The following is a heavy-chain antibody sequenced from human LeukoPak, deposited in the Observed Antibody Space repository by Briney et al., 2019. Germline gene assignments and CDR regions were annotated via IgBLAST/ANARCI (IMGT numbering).Heavy chain of an antibody. V-gene: IGHV3-48*04. CDR1: EFTFVRYA. J-gene: IGHJ6*03. D-gene: IGHD6-13*01. CDR2: ISSSSFKI. Sequence: GGSLRLSCAASEFTFVRYAMNWVRQAPGKGLEWVSYISSSSFKIGYADSVEGRFTISRDNSKNSLCLQMDSLRVEDTAVYYCVRDPSYGSSWYYYMDVWGKGTTVTVSS. CDR3: VRDPSYGSSWYYYMDV.